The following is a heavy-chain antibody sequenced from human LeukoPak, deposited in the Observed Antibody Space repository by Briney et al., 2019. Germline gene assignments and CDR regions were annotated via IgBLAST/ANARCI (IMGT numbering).Heavy chain of an antibody. J-gene: IGHJ4*02. Sequence: ASVKVSCKASGYIFTTYGISWVRQAPGQGLEWMGWISAYNGNTKYAQKLQGRVTMTTDTSTSTAYMELRSLRSDDTAVYYCARDLKRGYSSGRYSWGTGSSNDYWGQGTLVTVSS. CDR3: ARDLKRGYSSGRYSWGTGSSNDY. D-gene: IGHD6-19*01. CDR1: GYIFTTYG. CDR2: ISAYNGNT. V-gene: IGHV1-18*01.